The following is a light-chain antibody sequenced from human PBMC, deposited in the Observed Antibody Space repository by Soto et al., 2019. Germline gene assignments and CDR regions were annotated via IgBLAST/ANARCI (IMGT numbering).Light chain of an antibody. CDR2: SNN. CDR1: SSNIGSNS. CDR3: KSYAGSNTYV. J-gene: IGLJ1*01. V-gene: IGLV1-44*01. Sequence: QSVLTQPPSASGTPGQRVTISCSGSSSNIGSNSVNWYRQLPGTAPKLLIYSNNQRPSGVPDRFSGSKSGNTASLTVSGLQAADEADYFCKSYAGSNTYVFGSGTKVTVL.